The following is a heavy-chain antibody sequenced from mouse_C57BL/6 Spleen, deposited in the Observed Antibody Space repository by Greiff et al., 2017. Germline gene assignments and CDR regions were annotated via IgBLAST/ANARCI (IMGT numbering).Heavy chain of an antibody. V-gene: IGHV3-6*01. J-gene: IGHJ3*01. Sequence: EVQLQESGPGLVKPSQSLSLTCSVTGYSITSGYYWNWIRQLPGNKLEWMGYISYDGSNNYNPSLKNRISITRDTSKNQFFLKLNSVTTEDTATYYCAREDDYDGAWFAYWGQGTLVTVSA. CDR1: GYSITSGYY. CDR2: ISYDGSN. CDR3: AREDDYDGAWFAY. D-gene: IGHD2-4*01.